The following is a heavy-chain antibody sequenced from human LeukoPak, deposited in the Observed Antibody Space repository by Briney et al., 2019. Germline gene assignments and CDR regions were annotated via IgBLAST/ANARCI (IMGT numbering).Heavy chain of an antibody. J-gene: IGHJ4*02. D-gene: IGHD6-19*01. V-gene: IGHV3-9*01. CDR2: ISWNSGSI. CDR3: AEDTQQWLVPLELDY. Sequence: HPGRSLRLSCAASGFTFDDYAMHWVRQAPGKGLEWVSGISWNSGSIGYADSVKGRFTISRDNAKNSLYLQMNSLRAEDTALYYCAEDTQQWLVPLELDYWGQGTLVTVSS. CDR1: GFTFDDYA.